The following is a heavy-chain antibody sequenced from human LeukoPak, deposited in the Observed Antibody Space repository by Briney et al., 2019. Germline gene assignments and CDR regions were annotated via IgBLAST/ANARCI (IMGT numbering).Heavy chain of an antibody. CDR1: GYTFTSYG. CDR3: ARDRNPYRTYYMDV. J-gene: IGHJ6*03. D-gene: IGHD1-14*01. Sequence: ASVKVSCKASGYTFTSYGISWVRQAPGQGLEWMGGIIPIFGTANYAQKFQGRVTITADKSTSTAYMELSSLRSEDTAVYYCARDRNPYRTYYMDVWGKGTTVTVSS. CDR2: IIPIFGTA. V-gene: IGHV1-69*06.